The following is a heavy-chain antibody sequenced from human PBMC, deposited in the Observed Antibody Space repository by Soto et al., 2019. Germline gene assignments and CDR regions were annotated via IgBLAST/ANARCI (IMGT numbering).Heavy chain of an antibody. J-gene: IGHJ3*02. CDR1: GFTFSSYS. CDR2: ISSSSSTI. CDR3: ARGSLLWFGAKDAFDI. V-gene: IGHV3-48*02. Sequence: GGSLRLSCAASGFTFSSYSMNWFRQAPGKGLEWVSYISSSSSTIYYADSVKGRFTISRDNAKNSLYLQMNSLRDEDTAVYYCARGSLLWFGAKDAFDIWGQGTMVTVSS. D-gene: IGHD3-10*01.